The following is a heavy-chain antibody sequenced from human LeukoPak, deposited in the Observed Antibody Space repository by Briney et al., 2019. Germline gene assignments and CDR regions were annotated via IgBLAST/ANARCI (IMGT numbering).Heavy chain of an antibody. CDR3: ARGPPPYGSGTYYLDY. CDR2: SNPSGGST. D-gene: IGHD3-10*01. J-gene: IGHJ4*02. V-gene: IGHV1-46*01. CDR1: RYTFTSYY. Sequence: ASVKVSCKASRYTFTSYYMHWVRQAPGQELEWMGISNPSGGSTSYAQKFQARVNMTRDTSTNTVYMELSRLRSEDTAVYYCARGPPPYGSGTYYLDYWGQGTLVTVSS.